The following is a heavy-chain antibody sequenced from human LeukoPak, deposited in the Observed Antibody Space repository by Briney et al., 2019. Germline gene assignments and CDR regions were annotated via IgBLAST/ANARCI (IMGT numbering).Heavy chain of an antibody. V-gene: IGHV3-7*01. D-gene: IGHD3-3*01. CDR2: IKQDGSEK. Sequence: AGGSLRLSCAASGFTFSSYSMNWVRQAPGKGLEWVANIKQDGSEKYYVDSVKGRFTISRDNAKNSLYLQMNSLRAEDTAVYYCARERFLEWLNRDAFDIWGQGTMVTVSS. CDR3: ARERFLEWLNRDAFDI. CDR1: GFTFSSYS. J-gene: IGHJ3*02.